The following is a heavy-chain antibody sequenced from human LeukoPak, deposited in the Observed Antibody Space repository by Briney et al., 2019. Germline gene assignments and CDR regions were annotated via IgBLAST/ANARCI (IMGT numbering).Heavy chain of an antibody. CDR3: ARHVGGGSRMRYYYYYYMDV. J-gene: IGHJ6*03. Sequence: GESLKISCKGSGYSFTSYWIGWVRQMPGKGLEWMGIVYPGDSDTRYSPSFQGQVTISADKSISTAYLQWSSLKASDTAMYYCARHVGGGSRMRYYYYYYMDVWGKGTTVTVSS. V-gene: IGHV5-51*01. D-gene: IGHD2-2*01. CDR2: VYPGDSDT. CDR1: GYSFTSYW.